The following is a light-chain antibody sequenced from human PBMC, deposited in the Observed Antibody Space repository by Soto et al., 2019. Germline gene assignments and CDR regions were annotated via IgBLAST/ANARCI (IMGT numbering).Light chain of an antibody. CDR1: QSISVW. CDR3: QQYSSYSPET. Sequence: DIQVTQSPSTLSASIGDRVTITCRANQSISVWLAWYQQKPGKAPKVLIYKASRLESGVPSRFSGSGSGTEFTLTISSLQPDDFATYYCQQYSSYSPETFGQGTKVEIK. V-gene: IGKV1-5*03. J-gene: IGKJ1*01. CDR2: KAS.